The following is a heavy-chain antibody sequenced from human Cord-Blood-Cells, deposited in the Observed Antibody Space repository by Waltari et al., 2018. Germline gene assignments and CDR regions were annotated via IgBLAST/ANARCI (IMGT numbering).Heavy chain of an antibody. D-gene: IGHD6-13*01. J-gene: IGHJ4*02. CDR1: GGSISSSSYS. CDR3: ARHEGIAAAGPLDY. V-gene: IGHV4-39*01. Sequence: QLQLQESGPGLVKPSETLSLTCTVSGGSISSSSYSWGWIRQPPGKGLEWIGSIYYSGSTYYNPSLKSRVTISVDTSKNQFSLKLSSVTAADTAVYYCARHEGIAAAGPLDYWGQGTMVTVSS. CDR2: IYYSGST.